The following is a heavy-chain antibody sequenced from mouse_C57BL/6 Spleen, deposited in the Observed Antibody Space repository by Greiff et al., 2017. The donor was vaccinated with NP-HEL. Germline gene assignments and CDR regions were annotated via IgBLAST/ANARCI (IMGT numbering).Heavy chain of an antibody. CDR2: IYPRSGNT. CDR1: GYTFTSYG. D-gene: IGHD1-1*01. J-gene: IGHJ2*01. V-gene: IGHV1-81*01. Sequence: SGAELARPGASVKLSCKASGYTFTSYGISWVKQRTGQGLEWIGEIYPRSGNTYYNEKFKGKATLTADKSSSTAYMELRSLTSEDSAVYFCAREGYGSTPFDYWGQGTTLTVSS. CDR3: AREGYGSTPFDY.